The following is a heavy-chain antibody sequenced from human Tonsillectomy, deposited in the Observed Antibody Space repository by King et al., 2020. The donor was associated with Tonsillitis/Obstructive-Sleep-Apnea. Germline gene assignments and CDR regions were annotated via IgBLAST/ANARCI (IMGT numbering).Heavy chain of an antibody. CDR1: GFTLGSYW. J-gene: IGHJ6*03. Sequence: VQLVESGGGLVQPGGSLRLSCAASGFTLGSYWMSWVRQAPGKGLEWVANIKQNGNEKHYVDSVKGRFTISRDNAKNSLYLQMNSLRAEDTAVYYCTRRWSSGYFYYYYMDVWGKGTTFTVSS. CDR3: TRRWSSGYFYYYYMDV. D-gene: IGHD3-22*01. CDR2: IKQNGNEK. V-gene: IGHV3-7*01.